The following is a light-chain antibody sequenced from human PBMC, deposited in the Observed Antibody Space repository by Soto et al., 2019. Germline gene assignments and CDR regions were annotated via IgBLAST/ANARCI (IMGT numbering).Light chain of an antibody. J-gene: IGKJ5*01. CDR3: QQYNNWPPIT. Sequence: EIVMTQSPATLSVSPGERATLSCRASQRVSSNLAWYQQKPGQAPRLLIYGASTRATGIPARFSGSGSGTEFTLTISSLQSEHFAGYYCQQYNNWPPITFGKGTRLEIK. V-gene: IGKV3-15*01. CDR2: GAS. CDR1: QRVSSN.